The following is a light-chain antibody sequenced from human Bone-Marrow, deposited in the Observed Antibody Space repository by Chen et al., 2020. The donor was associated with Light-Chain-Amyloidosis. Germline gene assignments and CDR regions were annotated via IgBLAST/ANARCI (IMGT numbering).Light chain of an antibody. CDR2: DDS. V-gene: IGLV3-21*02. J-gene: IGLJ3*02. CDR3: QVWDRSSDHPV. Sequence: SYVLTQPSSVAVAPGQMATLACGGNNIGSTSVHCYQQTPGQAPLLVGYDDSDRPSGIPERLSGSNSGNTATLTISRVEAGDEADYYCQVWDRSSDHPVFGGGTKLTVL. CDR1: NIGSTS.